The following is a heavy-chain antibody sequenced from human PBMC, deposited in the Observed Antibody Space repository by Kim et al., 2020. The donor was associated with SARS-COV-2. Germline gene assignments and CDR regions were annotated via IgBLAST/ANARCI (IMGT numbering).Heavy chain of an antibody. D-gene: IGHD3-10*01. J-gene: IGHJ4*02. Sequence: SETLSLTCTVSGGSMINHYWSWIRQTPEMGLEWIASILYSGTTNYNPSLKSRVTISVDTSKKQFSLKLRSVTATDTAIYYCARHFTGSGTFNNLDSWGRGTLVTGSS. CDR3: ARHFTGSGTFNNLDS. V-gene: IGHV4-59*08. CDR2: ILYSGTT. CDR1: GGSMINHY.